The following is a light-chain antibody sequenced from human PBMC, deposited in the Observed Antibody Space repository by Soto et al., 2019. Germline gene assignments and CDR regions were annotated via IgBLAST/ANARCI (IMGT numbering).Light chain of an antibody. CDR1: QNINNY. CDR3: QQSYSSPRT. V-gene: IGKV1-39*01. CDR2: AAS. Sequence: DIQMTQSPSSLSASVVYRVTITCRASQNINNYLNWYQQKPGKAPKLMIYAASTLQRGVPSRFSGSGSGTDFTLTISSLQPEDFATYYCQQSYSSPRTFGQGTKVDIK. J-gene: IGKJ1*01.